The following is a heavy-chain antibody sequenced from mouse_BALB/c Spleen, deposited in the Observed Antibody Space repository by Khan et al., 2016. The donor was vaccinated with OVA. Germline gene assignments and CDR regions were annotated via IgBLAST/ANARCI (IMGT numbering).Heavy chain of an antibody. CDR2: ISTYSGYT. CDR1: GYTFTDYA. D-gene: IGHD1-2*01. CDR3: ARADLRPGGWFAY. J-gene: IGHJ3*01. Sequence: QVQLKQSGPELVRPGVSVKISCKGSGYTFTDYAMHWVKQSHAKSLEWIGVISTYSGYTNYNQKFKGKATMTVDKSSSTAYMELGRFTSEDSSICSCARADLRPGGWFAYWGQGTLVTVSA. V-gene: IGHV1S137*01.